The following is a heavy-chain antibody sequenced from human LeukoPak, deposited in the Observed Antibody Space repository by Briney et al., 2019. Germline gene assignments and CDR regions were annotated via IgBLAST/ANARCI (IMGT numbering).Heavy chain of an antibody. CDR2: INPSGGST. CDR1: GYTFTSYY. V-gene: IGHV1-46*01. J-gene: IGHJ4*02. CDR3: AKMSHPLAVAAYFDY. D-gene: IGHD6-19*01. Sequence: PRASVKVSCKASGYTFTSYYMHWVRQAPGQGLEWMGIINPSGGSTSYAQKFQGRVTMTRDTSTSTVYMELSSLRAEDTAVYYCAKMSHPLAVAAYFDYWGQGTLVTVSS.